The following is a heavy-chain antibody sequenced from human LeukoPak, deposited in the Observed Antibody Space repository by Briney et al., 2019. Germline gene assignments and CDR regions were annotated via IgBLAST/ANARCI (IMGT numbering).Heavy chain of an antibody. Sequence: ASAKVSCKASGYSFINYYIHWVRQAPGQGLKWMGIINPSGGGTSYARKFQGRVTMTRGTSISTAYMELSRLRSDDTAVYYCARDGGAAAGTPNWFDPWGQGTLVTVSS. V-gene: IGHV1-46*01. J-gene: IGHJ5*02. D-gene: IGHD6-13*01. CDR2: INPSGGGT. CDR1: GYSFINYY. CDR3: ARDGGAAAGTPNWFDP.